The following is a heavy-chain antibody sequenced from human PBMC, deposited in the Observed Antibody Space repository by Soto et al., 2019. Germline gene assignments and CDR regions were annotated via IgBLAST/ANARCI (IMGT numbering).Heavy chain of an antibody. D-gene: IGHD5-18*01. CDR2: ISGSGGST. J-gene: IGHJ6*02. V-gene: IGHV3-23*01. CDR3: ANGGYSYQVDYYYYGMDV. CDR1: GFTFGSYA. Sequence: GGSLRLSCAASGFTFGSYAMSWVRQAPGKGLEWVSAISGSGGSTYYADSVKGRFTISRDNSKNTLYLQMNSLRAEDTAVYYCANGGYSYQVDYYYYGMDVWGQGTTVTVSS.